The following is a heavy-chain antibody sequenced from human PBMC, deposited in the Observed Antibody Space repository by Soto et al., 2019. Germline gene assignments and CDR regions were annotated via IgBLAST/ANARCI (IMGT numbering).Heavy chain of an antibody. Sequence: PSETLSLTXTVSGGSISSGGYYWSWTRQHPGKGLEWIGYIYYSGSTYYNPSLKSRVTISVDTSKNQFSLKLSSVTAADTAVYYCARDANRYASGSYGMDVWGQGTTVTVSS. V-gene: IGHV4-31*02. CDR3: ARDANRYASGSYGMDV. CDR2: IYYSGST. D-gene: IGHD3-10*01. J-gene: IGHJ6*02. CDR1: GGSISSGGYY.